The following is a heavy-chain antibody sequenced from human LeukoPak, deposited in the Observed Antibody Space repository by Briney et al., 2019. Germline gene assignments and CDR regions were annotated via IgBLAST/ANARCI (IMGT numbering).Heavy chain of an antibody. CDR2: IRYDGSNK. D-gene: IGHD1-26*01. Sequence: PGGSLRLSCAASGFTFSSYGMHWVRQAPGKGLEWVAFIRYDGSNKYYADSVKGRFTISRDNSKNTLYLQMNSLRAEDTAVYYCAKDDIVKSGYSGSYLVYWGQGTLVTVSS. J-gene: IGHJ4*02. V-gene: IGHV3-30*02. CDR3: AKDDIVKSGYSGSYLVY. CDR1: GFTFSSYG.